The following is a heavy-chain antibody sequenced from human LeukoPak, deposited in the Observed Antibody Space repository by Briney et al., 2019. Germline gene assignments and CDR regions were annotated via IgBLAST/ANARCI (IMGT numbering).Heavy chain of an antibody. J-gene: IGHJ5*02. CDR2: MNHSGST. CDR3: ARGVLRYNWFDP. V-gene: IGHV4-34*01. D-gene: IGHD3-3*01. Sequence: PSETLSLTCAVYGGSFSGYYWSWIRQPPGKGLEWIGEMNHSGSTNHNPSLKSRVTISVDTSKNQFSLKLSSVTAADTAVYYCARGVLRYNWFDPWGQGTLVTVSS. CDR1: GGSFSGYY.